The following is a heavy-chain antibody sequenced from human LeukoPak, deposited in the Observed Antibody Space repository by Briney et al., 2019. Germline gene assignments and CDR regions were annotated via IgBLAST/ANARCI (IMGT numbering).Heavy chain of an antibody. J-gene: IGHJ4*02. D-gene: IGHD2-15*01. CDR2: ISGSGGTT. Sequence: QPGGSLRLSCVASGFTFSDYAMSWLRQAPGKGLEWVSAISGSGGTTHYTASVRGRFSISRDNSRNTLYLQMNSLRDDDTAIYYCAKGWDDTVGLIVATVANWGQGTLVTVSS. V-gene: IGHV3-23*01. CDR1: GFTFSDYA. CDR3: AKGWDDTVGLIVATVAN.